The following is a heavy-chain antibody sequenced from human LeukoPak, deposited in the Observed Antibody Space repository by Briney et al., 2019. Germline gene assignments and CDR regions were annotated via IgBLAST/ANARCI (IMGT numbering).Heavy chain of an antibody. D-gene: IGHD6-13*01. CDR1: GGSISSYY. CDR2: ISYSGST. J-gene: IGHJ4*02. V-gene: IGHV4-59*01. CDR3: ARDAGYTYGSPFDY. Sequence: SKTLSLTCTVSGGSISSYYWSWIRQPPGKGLEWIGYISYSGSTNYNPSLKSRVTISVDTSKNQFSLKLSSVTAADTAVYYCARDAGYTYGSPFDYWGQGTLVTVSS.